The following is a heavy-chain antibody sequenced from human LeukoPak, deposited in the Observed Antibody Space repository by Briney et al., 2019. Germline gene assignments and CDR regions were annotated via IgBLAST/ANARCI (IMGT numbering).Heavy chain of an antibody. CDR1: GYSFTRYW. D-gene: IGHD4-23*01. J-gene: IGHJ4*02. V-gene: IGHV5-10-1*01. Sequence: PGESLKISCKGSGYSFTRYWITWVRQMPGKGLEWMGNIDPTDSYTNYSPSFQGHVTISVDKSINTAYLQWGSLKASDTATYYCARLAGGNGPDYWGQGTLVTVSS. CDR3: ARLAGGNGPDY. CDR2: IDPTDSYT.